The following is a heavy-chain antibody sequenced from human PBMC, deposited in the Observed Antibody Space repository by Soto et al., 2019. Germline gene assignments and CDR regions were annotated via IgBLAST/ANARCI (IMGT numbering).Heavy chain of an antibody. Sequence: WGSLRLSCAASGFTFSNAWMGWVRQAPGKGLEWVGRIKSKADGGTTDYAAPVKGRFTISRDDSKNTLYLQMNSLKTEDTAGSACIPGGGIAVAGCDFYGSWGQGTLVTVSS. CDR2: IKSKADGGTT. CDR3: IPGGGIAVAGCDFYGS. J-gene: IGHJ5*02. CDR1: GFTFSNAW. V-gene: IGHV3-15*01. D-gene: IGHD6-19*01.